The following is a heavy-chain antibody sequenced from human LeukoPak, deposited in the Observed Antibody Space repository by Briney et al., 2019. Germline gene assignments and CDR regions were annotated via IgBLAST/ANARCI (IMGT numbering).Heavy chain of an antibody. CDR3: AKDTGPYYYGSGSYYTPYFDY. CDR1: GFTVSSNY. J-gene: IGHJ4*02. V-gene: IGHV3-53*01. CDR2: IYSGGST. D-gene: IGHD3-10*01. Sequence: PGGSLRLSCAASGFTVSSNYMSWVRQAPGKGLEWVSVIYSGGSTYYADSVKGRFTISRDNSKNTLYLQMNSLRAEDTAVYYCAKDTGPYYYGSGSYYTPYFDYWGQGTLVTVSS.